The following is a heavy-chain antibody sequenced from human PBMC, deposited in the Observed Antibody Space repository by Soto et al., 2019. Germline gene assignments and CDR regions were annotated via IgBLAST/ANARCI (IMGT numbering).Heavy chain of an antibody. V-gene: IGHV3-23*01. Sequence: GGSLRLSCAASGFTFSSCAMGWVRQAPGKGLEWVSDIIDSGGSTYYADAVKGRFTISRDNSKNTLYLQMNSLRAEDTAVYYCAKTPSDAVWLIRFDPWGQGTLVTVSS. CDR2: IIDSGGST. CDR1: GFTFSSCA. CDR3: AKTPSDAVWLIRFDP. D-gene: IGHD5-12*01. J-gene: IGHJ5*02.